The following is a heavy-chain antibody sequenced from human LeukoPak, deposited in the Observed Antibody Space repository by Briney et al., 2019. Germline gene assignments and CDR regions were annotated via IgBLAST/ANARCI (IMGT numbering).Heavy chain of an antibody. J-gene: IGHJ6*02. Sequence: GGSLRLSCAASGFTFSSYAMQWVRQAPGKGLEYVSAISSNGDSTYYPNSVKGRFTISRDNSRHTLYLHMGSLRAEDMAEYYCARGTGTTSLLYYYYYYYGLDVWGQGTTVTVSS. V-gene: IGHV3-64*01. D-gene: IGHD1-1*01. CDR2: ISSNGDST. CDR1: GFTFSSYA. CDR3: ARGTGTTSLLYYYYYYYGLDV.